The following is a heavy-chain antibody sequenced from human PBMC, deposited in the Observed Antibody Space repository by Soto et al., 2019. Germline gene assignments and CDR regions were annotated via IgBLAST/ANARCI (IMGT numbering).Heavy chain of an antibody. CDR1: GFSFSDYA. J-gene: IGHJ5*01. Sequence: EVHLLESGGALVQPGGSLTLSCAASGFSFSDYAMSWVRQAPGKGLEWVSSISRTGDRAYYADSVKGRFAISRDRSKNRLSLQMNSLSVEDTAVYYCAKGPDGSGYYHNWFDSWGQGALITVSS. D-gene: IGHD3-22*01. V-gene: IGHV3-23*01. CDR3: AKGPDGSGYYHNWFDS. CDR2: ISRTGDRA.